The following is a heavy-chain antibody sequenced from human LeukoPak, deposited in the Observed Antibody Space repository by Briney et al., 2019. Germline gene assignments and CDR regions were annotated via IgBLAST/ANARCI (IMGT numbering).Heavy chain of an antibody. V-gene: IGHV1-2*02. J-gene: IGHJ4*02. Sequence: ASVEVSCKASGYTFTGYYMHWVRQAPGQGLEWMGWINPNSGGTNYAQKFQGRVTMTRDTSISTAYMELSRLRSDDTAVYYCARDYRYDSSGYYISIFDYWGQGTLVTVSS. CDR2: INPNSGGT. D-gene: IGHD3-22*01. CDR3: ARDYRYDSSGYYISIFDY. CDR1: GYTFTGYY.